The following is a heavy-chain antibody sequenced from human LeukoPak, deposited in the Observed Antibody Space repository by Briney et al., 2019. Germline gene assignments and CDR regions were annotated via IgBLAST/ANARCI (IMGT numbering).Heavy chain of an antibody. CDR3: ARGPEAKLLWFGELSSYYMDV. CDR1: GFTFSSYS. J-gene: IGHJ6*03. D-gene: IGHD3-10*01. V-gene: IGHV3-21*01. CDR2: ISSSSSYI. Sequence: GGSLRLSCAASGFTFSSYSMNWVRQAPGKGLEWVSSISSSSSYIYYADSVKGRFTFSRDNAKNSLYLQMNSLRAEDTAVYYCARGPEAKLLWFGELSSYYMDVWGKGTTVTVSS.